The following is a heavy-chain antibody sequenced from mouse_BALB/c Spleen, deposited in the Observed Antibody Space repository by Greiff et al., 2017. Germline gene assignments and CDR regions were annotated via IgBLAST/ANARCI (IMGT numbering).Heavy chain of an antibody. CDR3: TRSGDYDWFAY. J-gene: IGHJ3*01. Sequence: EVKLVESGGGLVKPGGSLKLSCAASGFTFSSYTMSWVRQTPEKRLEWVATISSGGSYTYYPDSVKGRFTISRDNAKNTLYLQMSSLKSEDTAMYYCTRSGDYDWFAYWGQGTLVTVSA. CDR1: GFTFSSYT. CDR2: ISSGGSYT. V-gene: IGHV5-6-4*01. D-gene: IGHD2-4*01.